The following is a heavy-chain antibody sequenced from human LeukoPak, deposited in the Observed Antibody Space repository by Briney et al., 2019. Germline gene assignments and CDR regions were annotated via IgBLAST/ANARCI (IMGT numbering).Heavy chain of an antibody. V-gene: IGHV5-10-1*01. CDR3: ARLAAGGDCRRDLCGAFDI. D-gene: IGHD2-21*02. J-gene: IGHJ3*02. CDR1: GYSFTSYW. CDR2: IDPSDSYT. Sequence: GESLKISCKGSGYSFTSYWISWVRQMPGKGLEWMGRIDPSDSYTNYSPSFQGHVTISADKSISTAYLQWSSLKASDTAMYYCARLAAGGDCRRDLCGAFDIWGQGTMVTVSS.